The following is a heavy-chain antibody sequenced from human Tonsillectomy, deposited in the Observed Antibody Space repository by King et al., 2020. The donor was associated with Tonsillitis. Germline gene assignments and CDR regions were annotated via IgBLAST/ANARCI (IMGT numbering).Heavy chain of an antibody. D-gene: IGHD7-27*01. CDR3: ARDGRELTGDYYFDY. Sequence: VQLVESGGGVVQPGRSLRLSCAVSGFTFSSYAMHWVRQAPGKGLEWVAVISYDGNNKYYADSVKGRFTISRDISKNKLYLQMNSLRAEDTAVYYCARDGRELTGDYYFDYWGQGTLVTVSS. V-gene: IGHV3-30-3*01. CDR2: ISYDGNNK. J-gene: IGHJ4*02. CDR1: GFTFSSYA.